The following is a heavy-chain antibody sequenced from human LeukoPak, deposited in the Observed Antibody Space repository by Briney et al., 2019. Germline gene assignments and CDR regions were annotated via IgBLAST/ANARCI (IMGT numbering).Heavy chain of an antibody. CDR1: GFTFSNYA. V-gene: IGHV3-23*01. J-gene: IGHJ4*02. CDR2: ISYSGGST. CDR3: AQEKKWQLPGY. Sequence: GGSLRLSCAASGFTFSNYAMSWVRQAPGKGLEWVSVISYSGGSTYYADSVKGRFTISRDNTKNTLYLQMNSLRPEDTAVYYCAQEKKWQLPGYWGQGTLVTVSP. D-gene: IGHD1-26*01.